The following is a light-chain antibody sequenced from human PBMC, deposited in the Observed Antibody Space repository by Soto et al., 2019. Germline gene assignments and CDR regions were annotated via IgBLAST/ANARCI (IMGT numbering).Light chain of an antibody. CDR3: ISYTSGSTLYV. Sequence: QSALTQPASVSGSPGQSITISCTGTSSDVGGYNYVSWYHQRPGQAPKLLIFEVRNRPSGVSNRFSGSRSGNTASLTISGLQAEDEADYYCISYTSGSTLYVFGTGTKVTVL. V-gene: IGLV2-14*01. CDR1: SSDVGGYNY. CDR2: EVR. J-gene: IGLJ1*01.